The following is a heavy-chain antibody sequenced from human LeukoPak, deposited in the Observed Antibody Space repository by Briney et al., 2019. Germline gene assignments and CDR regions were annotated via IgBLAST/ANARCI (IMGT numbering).Heavy chain of an antibody. J-gene: IGHJ4*02. Sequence: SETLSLTCTVSGGSISSSSYYWGWIRQPPGKGLEWIGSIYYSGSTYYNPSLKSRVTISVDTSKNQFSLKLSSVTAADTAVYYCARLYDGSGYYFDYWGQGTLVTVSS. CDR2: IYYSGST. V-gene: IGHV4-39*07. D-gene: IGHD3-22*01. CDR1: GGSISSSSYY. CDR3: ARLYDGSGYYFDY.